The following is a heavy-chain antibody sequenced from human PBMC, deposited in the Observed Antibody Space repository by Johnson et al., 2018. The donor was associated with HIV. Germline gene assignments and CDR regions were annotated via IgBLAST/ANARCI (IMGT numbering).Heavy chain of an antibody. J-gene: IGHJ3*01. D-gene: IGHD3-9*01. CDR3: AKDVLRSFDWLPDSFDV. CDR1: GFTFNTYA. V-gene: IGHV3-23*04. CDR2: ISASGSST. Sequence: VQLVESGGGLAQPWGSLRLSCAASGFTFNTYAMTWVRQAPGQGLEWVSGISASGSSTYYADSVKGRFTISRDNSKNTLFLQMNYLRAEDTAVYYCAKDVLRSFDWLPDSFDVWGQGTVVTVS.